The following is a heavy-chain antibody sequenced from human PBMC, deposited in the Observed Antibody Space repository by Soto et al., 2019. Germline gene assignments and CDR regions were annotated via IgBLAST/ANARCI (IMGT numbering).Heavy chain of an antibody. D-gene: IGHD4-17*01. V-gene: IGHV1-18*01. Sequence: ASVKVSCKASGYTFTSYGISWVRQAPGQGLEWMGWISAYNGNTNYAQKLQGRVTMTTDTSTSTAYMELRSLRSDDTAVYYCARVGGDYDGYYYYGMDVWGQGTTVTVSS. CDR3: ARVGGDYDGYYYYGMDV. J-gene: IGHJ6*02. CDR1: GYTFTSYG. CDR2: ISAYNGNT.